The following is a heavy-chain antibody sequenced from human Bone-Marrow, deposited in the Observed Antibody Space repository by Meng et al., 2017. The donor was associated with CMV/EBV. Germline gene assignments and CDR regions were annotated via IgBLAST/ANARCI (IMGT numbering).Heavy chain of an antibody. D-gene: IGHD3-3*01. CDR3: ARRRQTDYDFWSGYSSPDAFDI. Sequence: SVKVSCKASGGTFSSYAISWVRQAPGQGLEWMGGIIPILGIANYAQKFQGRVTITADKSTSTAYMELSSLRSEDTAVYYCARRRQTDYDFWSGYSSPDAFDIWGQWRMVTVSS. J-gene: IGHJ3*02. CDR2: IIPILGIA. V-gene: IGHV1-69*10. CDR1: GGTFSSYA.